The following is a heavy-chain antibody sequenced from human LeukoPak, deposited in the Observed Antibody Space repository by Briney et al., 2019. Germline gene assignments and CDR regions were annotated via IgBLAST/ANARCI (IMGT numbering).Heavy chain of an antibody. CDR1: GFTFSSYG. CDR2: ISYDGSNK. J-gene: IGHJ4*02. V-gene: IGHV3-30*18. Sequence: PGGSLRLSCAASGFTFSSYGMHWVRQAPGKGLEWVAVISYDGSNKYYADSEKGRFTISRDNSKNTLYLQMNSLRAEDTAVYYCAKDPKGTAVAGFDYWGQGTLVTVSS. D-gene: IGHD6-19*01. CDR3: AKDPKGTAVAGFDY.